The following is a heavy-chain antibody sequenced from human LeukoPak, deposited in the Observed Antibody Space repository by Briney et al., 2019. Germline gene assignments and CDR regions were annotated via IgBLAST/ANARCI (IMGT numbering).Heavy chain of an antibody. D-gene: IGHD2-21*02. J-gene: IGHJ4*02. Sequence: ASVKVSCKASGYTFTSYGISWVRQAPGQGLEWMGIINPGGGSTTYAQKFQGRVTMTRDTSTSTVYMELSSLRSEDTAVYYCARDPLGGGDDYFDYWGQGTLVTVSS. V-gene: IGHV1-46*01. CDR2: INPGGGST. CDR3: ARDPLGGGDDYFDY. CDR1: GYTFTSYG.